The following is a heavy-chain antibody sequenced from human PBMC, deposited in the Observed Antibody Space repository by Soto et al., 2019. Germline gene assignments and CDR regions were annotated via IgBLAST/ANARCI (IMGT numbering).Heavy chain of an antibody. J-gene: IGHJ6*02. V-gene: IGHV4-30-2*01. CDR2: IYHSGTT. CDR1: GGSISGGGYS. D-gene: IGHD4-17*01. CDR3: ARAHYGDYGYGMDV. Sequence: QLQLQESGSGLVKPSQTLSLTCAVSGGSISGGGYSWSWIRQPPGKGLEWIGYIYHSGTTYYNPYLESRVTISVDRSKNQCSLKLSSVTAAHTAVYYCARAHYGDYGYGMDVWGQRTTVTVSS.